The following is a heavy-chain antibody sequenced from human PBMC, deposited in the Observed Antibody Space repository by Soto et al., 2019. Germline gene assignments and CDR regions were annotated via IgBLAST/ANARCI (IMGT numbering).Heavy chain of an antibody. Sequence: PSETLSLTCTVSGGSISSYYWSWIRQPAGKGLEWIGRIYTSGSTNYNPSLKSRVTMSVDTSKNQFSLKLSAATAADTAVYYCARDQHLAARPWRPTNNRFDPWGQGTLVTVSS. V-gene: IGHV4-4*07. CDR1: GGSISSYY. CDR2: IYTSGST. J-gene: IGHJ5*02. D-gene: IGHD6-6*01. CDR3: ARDQHLAARPWRPTNNRFDP.